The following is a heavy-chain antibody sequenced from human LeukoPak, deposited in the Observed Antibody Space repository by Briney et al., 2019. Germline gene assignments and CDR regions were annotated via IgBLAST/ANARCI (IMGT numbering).Heavy chain of an antibody. V-gene: IGHV4-34*01. J-gene: IGHJ4*02. CDR3: AREGRGYGYGYGPGFDY. CDR2: INHSGST. CDR1: GGSFSGYY. Sequence: SETLSLTCAVYGGSFSGYYWSWIRQPPGKGLEWIGEINHSGSTNYNPSLKSRVTISVDTSKNQFSLKLSSVTAADTAVYYCAREGRGYGYGYGPGFDYWGQGTLVTVSS. D-gene: IGHD5-18*01.